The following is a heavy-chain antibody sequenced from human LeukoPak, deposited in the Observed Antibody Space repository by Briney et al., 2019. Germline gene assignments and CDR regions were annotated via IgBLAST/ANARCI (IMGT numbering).Heavy chain of an antibody. V-gene: IGHV3-33*01. D-gene: IGHD4-11*01. J-gene: IGHJ6*03. CDR3: ARDGFPSNKNYYYYYMDV. Sequence: GGSLRLSCAASGFTFSSYGMHWVRQAPGKGLEWVAVIWYDGSNKYYADSVKGRFTISRDNSKNTLYLQMNSMRAEDTAVYYCARDGFPSNKNYYYYYMDVWGKGTTVTVSS. CDR1: GFTFSSYG. CDR2: IWYDGSNK.